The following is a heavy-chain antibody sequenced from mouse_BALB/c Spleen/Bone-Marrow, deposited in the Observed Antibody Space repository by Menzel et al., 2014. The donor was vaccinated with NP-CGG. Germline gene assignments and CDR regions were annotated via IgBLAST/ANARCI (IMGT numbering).Heavy chain of an antibody. V-gene: IGHV5-12*02. CDR2: ISSGGVST. J-gene: IGHJ4*01. CDR1: GFTFSDYY. CDR3: ARHPYGNFGAMDY. Sequence: EVNLVESGGGLVQPGGSLKLSCATSGFTFSDYYMYWVRQTPEKRLEWVAYISSGGVSTYYPDTVKGRFTISRDSAKNTLYLQMSRLKSEDTAMYYCARHPYGNFGAMDYWGQGTSVTVSS. D-gene: IGHD2-1*01.